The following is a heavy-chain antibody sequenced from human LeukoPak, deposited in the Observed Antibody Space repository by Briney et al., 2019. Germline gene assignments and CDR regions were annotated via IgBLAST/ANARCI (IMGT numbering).Heavy chain of an antibody. Sequence: PSETLSLTCTVSGYSISSGYYWGWIRQPPGKGLEWIGSIYHSGSTYYNPSLKSRVTISVDTSKNQFSLKLSSVTAADTAVYYCARQLDSPPRLAQLNWFDPWGQGTLVTVSS. CDR3: ARQLDSPPRLAQLNWFDP. D-gene: IGHD3-9*01. CDR1: GYSISSGYY. J-gene: IGHJ5*02. V-gene: IGHV4-38-2*02. CDR2: IYHSGST.